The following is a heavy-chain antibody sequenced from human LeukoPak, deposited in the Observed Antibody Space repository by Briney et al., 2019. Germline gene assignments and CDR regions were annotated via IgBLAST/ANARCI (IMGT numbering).Heavy chain of an antibody. J-gene: IGHJ4*02. CDR1: GFTFSSYW. CDR3: AGSRNPYYYDSFDY. CDR2: IKQDGSEK. Sequence: GGSLRLSCAASGFTFSSYWMSWVRQAPGKGLEWVANIKQDGSEKYYVDSVKGRFTISRDNAKNSLYLQMNSLRDEDTAVYYCAGSRNPYYYDSFDYWGQGTLVTVSS. D-gene: IGHD3-22*01. V-gene: IGHV3-7*01.